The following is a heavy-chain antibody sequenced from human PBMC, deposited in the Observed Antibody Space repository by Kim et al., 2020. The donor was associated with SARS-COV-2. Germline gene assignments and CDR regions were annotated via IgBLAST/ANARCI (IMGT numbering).Heavy chain of an antibody. V-gene: IGHV4-34*01. CDR2: INHSGST. CDR3: ARGGRYSSSWTYYYYYYGMDV. CDR1: GGSFSGYY. Sequence: SETLSLTCAVYGGSFSGYYWSWIRQPPGKGLEWIGEINHSGSTNYNPSLKSRVTISVDTSKNQFSLKLSSVTATDTAVYYCARGGRYSSSWTYYYYYYGMDVWSQGTTVTVSS. J-gene: IGHJ6*02. D-gene: IGHD6-13*01.